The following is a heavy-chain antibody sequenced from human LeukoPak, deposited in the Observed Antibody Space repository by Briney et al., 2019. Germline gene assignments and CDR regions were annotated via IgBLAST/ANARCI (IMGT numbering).Heavy chain of an antibody. D-gene: IGHD5-12*01. Sequence: ASVKVSCKASGYTFTSYAMHWVRQAPGQRLEWMGWINAGNGNTKYSQKFQGRVTITRDTSASTAYMELSSVTAADTAVYYCARGGLVASYFDYWGQGTLVTVSS. CDR1: GYTFTSYA. V-gene: IGHV1-3*01. CDR3: ARGGLVASYFDY. CDR2: INAGNGNT. J-gene: IGHJ4*02.